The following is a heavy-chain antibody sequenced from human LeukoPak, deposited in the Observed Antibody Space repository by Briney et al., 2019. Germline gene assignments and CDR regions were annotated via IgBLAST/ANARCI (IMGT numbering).Heavy chain of an antibody. CDR1: GYTLTELS. Sequence: ASVKVSCKVSGYTLTELSMHWVRQAPGKGLEWMGGFDPEDGETIYAQKFQGRVTMTEDTSTDTAYMELSSLRSEDTAVYYCARAPKGNDFWIWSTLVHFDYWGQGTLVTVSS. D-gene: IGHD3-3*01. V-gene: IGHV1-24*01. J-gene: IGHJ4*02. CDR3: ARAPKGNDFWIWSTLVHFDY. CDR2: FDPEDGET.